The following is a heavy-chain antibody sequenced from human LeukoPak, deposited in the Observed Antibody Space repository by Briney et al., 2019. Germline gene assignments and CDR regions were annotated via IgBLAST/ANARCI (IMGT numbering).Heavy chain of an antibody. CDR3: ARDRGYYYDSSGYSG. Sequence: PGGSLRLSCAASGFTFSDYYMSWIRQAPGKGLVWVSRINSDGSSTSYADSVKGRFTISRDNAKNTLYLQMNSLRAEDTAVYYCARDRGYYYDSSGYSGWGQGTLVTVSS. V-gene: IGHV3-74*01. D-gene: IGHD3-22*01. CDR2: INSDGSST. J-gene: IGHJ4*02. CDR1: GFTFSDYY.